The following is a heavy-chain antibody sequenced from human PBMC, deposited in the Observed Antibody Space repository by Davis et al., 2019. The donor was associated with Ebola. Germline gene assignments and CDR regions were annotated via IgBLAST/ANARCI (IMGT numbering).Heavy chain of an antibody. V-gene: IGHV4-34*01. Sequence: SETLSLTCAVYGGSFSGYYWSWIRQPPGKGLEWIGEINHSGSTNYNPSLKSRVTISVDTSKNQFSLKLSSVTAADTAVYYCARGLFSRGRDYWGQGTLVTVSS. CDR1: GGSFSGYY. J-gene: IGHJ4*02. CDR3: ARGLFSRGRDY. CDR2: INHSGST. D-gene: IGHD6-13*01.